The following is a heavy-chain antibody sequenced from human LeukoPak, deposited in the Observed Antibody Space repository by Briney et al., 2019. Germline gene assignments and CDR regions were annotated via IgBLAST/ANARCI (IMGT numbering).Heavy chain of an antibody. J-gene: IGHJ4*02. Sequence: GGSLRLSCAASGFTFSSYAMSWVRQAPGKGLEWVSAISGSGGSTYYADSVKGRFTISRDNSKNTLYLQMNSLRAEDTAVYYCAKSPRIYDSSGCYEPDYWGQGTLVTVSS. V-gene: IGHV3-23*01. D-gene: IGHD3-22*01. CDR1: GFTFSSYA. CDR3: AKSPRIYDSSGCYEPDY. CDR2: ISGSGGST.